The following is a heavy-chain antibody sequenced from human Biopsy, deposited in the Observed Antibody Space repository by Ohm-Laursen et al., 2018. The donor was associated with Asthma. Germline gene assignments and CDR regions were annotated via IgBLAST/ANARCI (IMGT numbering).Heavy chain of an antibody. CDR3: ARIPRRSGSYFVDY. Sequence: SDTLSLTGTVSGASIKTDDHYWSWLRQPPGKGLEWIGYIHHSGTSYFNPSLKSRVSFSRDTSKNQFSLRLSSVTAADTAMYYCARIPRRSGSYFVDYWGQGTLVTVSS. J-gene: IGHJ4*02. CDR2: IHHSGTS. CDR1: GASIKTDDHY. D-gene: IGHD3-22*01. V-gene: IGHV4-30-4*02.